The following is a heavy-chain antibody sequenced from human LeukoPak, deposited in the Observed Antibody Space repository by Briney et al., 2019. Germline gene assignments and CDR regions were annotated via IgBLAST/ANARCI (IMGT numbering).Heavy chain of an antibody. J-gene: IGHJ5*02. D-gene: IGHD6-19*01. CDR1: GFTFSSYS. CDR2: ISSGSSYI. Sequence: GGSLRLSCAASGFTFSSYSMNWVRQAPGKGLEWVSSISSGSSYIYYADSVKGRFTISRDNAKNSLYLQMNSLRAEDTAVYYCARGSGSGWPLDRWGQGALVTVSS. CDR3: ARGSGSGWPLDR. V-gene: IGHV3-21*01.